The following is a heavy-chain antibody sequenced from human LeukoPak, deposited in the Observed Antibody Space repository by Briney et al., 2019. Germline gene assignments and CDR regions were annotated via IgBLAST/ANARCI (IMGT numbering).Heavy chain of an antibody. CDR1: GGSISSYY. D-gene: IGHD2-2*01. CDR3: AKANLGYCSSTSCYNFDY. V-gene: IGHV4-59*01. Sequence: SETLSLTCTVSGGSISSYYWSWIRQPPGKGLEWIGYIYYSGSTNYNPSLKSRVTISVDTSKNQFSLKLSSVTAADTAVYYCAKANLGYCSSTSCYNFDYWGQGTLVTVSS. J-gene: IGHJ4*02. CDR2: IYYSGST.